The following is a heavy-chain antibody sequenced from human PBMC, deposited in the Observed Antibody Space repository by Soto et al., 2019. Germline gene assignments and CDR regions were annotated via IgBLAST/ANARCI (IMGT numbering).Heavy chain of an antibody. CDR1: GGSISSYY. Sequence: SETLSLTCTVSGGSISSYYWSWIRQPPGKGLEWIGYIYYSGSTNYNPSLKSRVTISVDTSKNQFSLKLSSVTAADTAVYYCARIRNSNYVHYYFDYWGQGTLVTVSS. CDR2: IYYSGST. D-gene: IGHD4-4*01. V-gene: IGHV4-59*12. CDR3: ARIRNSNYVHYYFDY. J-gene: IGHJ4*02.